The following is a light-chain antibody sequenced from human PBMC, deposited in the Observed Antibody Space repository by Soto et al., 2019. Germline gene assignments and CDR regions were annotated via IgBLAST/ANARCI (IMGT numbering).Light chain of an antibody. V-gene: IGLV1-51*01. CDR2: DND. CDR3: GTWDSSLDAGV. J-gene: IGLJ2*01. CDR1: NSNIGSNS. Sequence: QSVLTQPPSVSAAPGQKVTISCSGSNSNIGSNSVSWYQQLPGTAPKLLIYDNDKRPSEIPDRFSGSRSGTSATLGIAGLQTGGEADYYCGTWDSSLDAGVFGGGTKLTVL.